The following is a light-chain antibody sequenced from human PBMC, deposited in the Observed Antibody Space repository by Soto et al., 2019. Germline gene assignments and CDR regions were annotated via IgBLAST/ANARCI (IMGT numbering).Light chain of an antibody. V-gene: IGKV3-20*01. CDR2: GSS. J-gene: IGKJ3*01. CDR3: QQYGSAPFT. Sequence: EVVLTQSPVTLSLSPGERATLSCRASQSVSSRYLAWYQQKPGQPPRLLIYGSSSRATDIPARFIGSGSGTEFTLTIASLAPEDFAMYYCQQYGSAPFTFGPGTKVDI. CDR1: QSVSSRY.